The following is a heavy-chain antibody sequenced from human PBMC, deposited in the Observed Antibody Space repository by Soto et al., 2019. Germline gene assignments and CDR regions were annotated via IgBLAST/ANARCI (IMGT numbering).Heavy chain of an antibody. V-gene: IGHV3-23*01. D-gene: IGHD3-10*01. J-gene: IGHJ6*02. Sequence: EVQLLESGGGLVQPGGSLRLSCVASGFPFSNYYMDWVRQAPGKGLEWVAVISGSEDNIHYADSVKGRFTISRDNSMNTLSLQMNSLRADDTAIYYCAKDLHWFAMDGWGQGTTVTVSS. CDR3: AKDLHWFAMDG. CDR1: GFPFSNYY. CDR2: ISGSEDNI.